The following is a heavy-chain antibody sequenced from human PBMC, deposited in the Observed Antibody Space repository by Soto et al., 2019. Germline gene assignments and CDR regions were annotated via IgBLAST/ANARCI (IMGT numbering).Heavy chain of an antibody. CDR1: GYTFTGYY. J-gene: IGHJ4*02. CDR3: ARGVYGDYYFDY. CDR2: INPNSGGT. Sequence: ASVKVSCKASGYTFTGYYMHWVRQAPGQGLEWMGWINPNSGGTNYAQKFQGRVTMTKDTSISTAYMELSRLRSDDSAVYYCARGVYGDYYFDYGGQGTLVTVSS. D-gene: IGHD4-17*01. V-gene: IGHV1-2*02.